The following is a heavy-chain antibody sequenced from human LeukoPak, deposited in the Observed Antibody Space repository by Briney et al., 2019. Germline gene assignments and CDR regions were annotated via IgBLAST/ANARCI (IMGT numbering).Heavy chain of an antibody. CDR3: ARDNGDYVRGDY. J-gene: IGHJ4*02. CDR1: GFTFSSYS. D-gene: IGHD4-17*01. CDR2: ISSSSSYI. Sequence: GALRLSCAASGFTFSSYSMNWVRQAPGKGLEWVSSISSSSSYIYYADSVKGRFTISRDNAKNSLYLQMNSLRAEDTAVYYCARDNGDYVRGDYWGQGTLVTVSS. V-gene: IGHV3-21*01.